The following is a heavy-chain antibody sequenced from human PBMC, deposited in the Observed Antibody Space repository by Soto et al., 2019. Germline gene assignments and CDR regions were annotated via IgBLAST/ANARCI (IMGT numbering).Heavy chain of an antibody. CDR3: ARSAVAITSVGYFDY. V-gene: IGHV4-28*01. Sequence: QVQLQGSGPGLVKPSDTLSLTCAVSGYSISSSNWWGWIRQPPGKGLAWIGYIYYSGSTYYNPSLKSRVTMSVDTSKNQFSLKLSSVTAVDTAVYYCARSAVAITSVGYFDYWGQGTLVTVSS. J-gene: IGHJ4*02. D-gene: IGHD3-22*01. CDR2: IYYSGST. CDR1: GYSISSSNW.